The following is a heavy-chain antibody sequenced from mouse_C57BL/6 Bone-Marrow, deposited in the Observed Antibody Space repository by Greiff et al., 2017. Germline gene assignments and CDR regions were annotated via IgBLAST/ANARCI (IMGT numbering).Heavy chain of an antibody. CDR1: GFSLTSYG. CDR2: IWSGGST. D-gene: IGHD2-1*01. J-gene: IGHJ3*01. Sequence: QVMLVESGPGLVQPSQSLSITCTVSGFSLTSYGVHWVRQSPGKGLEWLGVIWSGGSTDYNAAFISRLSISKDNSKSQVFFKMNSLQADDTAIYYCARNFDGNSFAYWGQGTLVTVSA. CDR3: ARNFDGNSFAY. V-gene: IGHV2-2*01.